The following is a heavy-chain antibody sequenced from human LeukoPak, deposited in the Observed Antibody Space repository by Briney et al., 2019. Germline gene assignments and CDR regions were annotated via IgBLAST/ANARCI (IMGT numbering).Heavy chain of an antibody. CDR2: INPSGGST. Sequence: ASVKVSCKASGYTFTSYYMHWVRQAPGQGLEWMGIINPSGGSTSYAQKFQGRVTMTRDMSTSTVYMELSRLRSDDTAVYYCAREPGGSFSGYSSSWSFDPWGQGTLVTVSS. J-gene: IGHJ5*02. V-gene: IGHV1-46*01. D-gene: IGHD6-13*01. CDR3: AREPGGSFSGYSSSWSFDP. CDR1: GYTFTSYY.